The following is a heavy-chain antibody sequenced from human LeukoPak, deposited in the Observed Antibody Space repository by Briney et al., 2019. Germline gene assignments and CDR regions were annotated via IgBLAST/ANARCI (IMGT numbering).Heavy chain of an antibody. CDR3: ARDPVYSSPLYNDY. V-gene: IGHV3-21*01. CDR1: GFTFSSYS. Sequence: GGSLRHSCAASGFTFSSYSMNWVRQAPGKGLEWVSSISSSSSYIYYADSVKGRFTISRDNAKNSLYLQMNSLRAEDTAVYYCARDPVYSSPLYNDYWGQGTLVTVSS. J-gene: IGHJ4*02. D-gene: IGHD6-13*01. CDR2: ISSSSSYI.